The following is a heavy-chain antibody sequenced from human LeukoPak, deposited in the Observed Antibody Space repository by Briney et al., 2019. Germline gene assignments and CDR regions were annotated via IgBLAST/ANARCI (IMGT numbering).Heavy chain of an antibody. CDR3: ARVFNYYDSSGYCSD. V-gene: IGHV3-11*04. CDR2: ISSSGSTI. D-gene: IGHD3-22*01. Sequence: PGGSLRLSCAASGFTFSDYYMSWIRQAPGKGLEWVSYISSSGSTIYYADSVKGRFTISRDNAKNSLYLQMNSLRAEDTAVYYCARVFNYYDSSGYCSDWGQGTLVTVSS. CDR1: GFTFSDYY. J-gene: IGHJ4*02.